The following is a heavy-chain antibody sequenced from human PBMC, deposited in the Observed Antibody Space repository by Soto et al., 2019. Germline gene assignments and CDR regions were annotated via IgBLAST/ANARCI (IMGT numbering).Heavy chain of an antibody. V-gene: IGHV1-69*13. CDR1: GGTFSSYA. J-gene: IGHJ4*02. CDR2: IIPIFGTA. CDR3: ARSLLRYLDPIRAPYYFDY. Sequence: ASVKVSCKASGGTFSSYAISWVRQAPGQGLEWMGGIIPIFGTANYAQKFQGRVTITADESTSTAYMELRSLRSDDTAVYYCARSLLRYLDPIRAPYYFDYWGQGTLVTVSS. D-gene: IGHD3-9*01.